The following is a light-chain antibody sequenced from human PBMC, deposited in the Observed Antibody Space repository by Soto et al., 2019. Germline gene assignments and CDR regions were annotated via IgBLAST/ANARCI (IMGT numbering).Light chain of an antibody. CDR2: DVS. J-gene: IGLJ1*01. V-gene: IGLV2-8*01. CDR3: SSYAGSNSLI. CDR1: SSDVGGYNH. Sequence: SALTQPPSASGSLGQSVTISCTGTSSDVGGYNHVSWYQQHPGKAPKLLIYDVSHRPSGVPDRFSGSKSGNTAPLTVSRLQADDEVDYYCSSYAGSNSLIFGTGTKVTVL.